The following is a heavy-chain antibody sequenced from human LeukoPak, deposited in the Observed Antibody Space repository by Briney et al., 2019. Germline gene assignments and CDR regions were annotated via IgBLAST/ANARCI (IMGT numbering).Heavy chain of an antibody. CDR2: IYTSGST. CDR3: ARDSSGWSIDDGFDI. J-gene: IGHJ3*02. Sequence: SETLSLTCTVSGGSISSSSYYWGWIRQSAGKGLEWIGRIYTSGSTNYNPSLKSRVSMSVDTSNKQFSLKLSSVTAADTAVYYCARDSSGWSIDDGFDIWGRGTVVTVSS. D-gene: IGHD6-19*01. V-gene: IGHV4-61*02. CDR1: GGSISSSSYY.